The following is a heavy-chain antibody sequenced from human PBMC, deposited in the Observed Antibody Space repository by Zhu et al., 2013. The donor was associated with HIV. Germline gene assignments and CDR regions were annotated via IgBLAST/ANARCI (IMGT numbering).Heavy chain of an antibody. D-gene: IGHD6-13*01. CDR1: GYTFTSYD. CDR3: SESVRCRSTGEVIAASSGVFDP. Sequence: QVQLAQSGAEVKKPGASVKVSCKASGYTFTSYDINWVRQATGQGLEWMGWMNPNSGNTGYAQKFQGRVTMTRNTSISTAYMELSSLRSEDTAVYYCSESVRCRSTGEVIAASSGVFDPWGQGT. J-gene: IGHJ5*02. V-gene: IGHV1-8*01. CDR2: MNPNSGNT.